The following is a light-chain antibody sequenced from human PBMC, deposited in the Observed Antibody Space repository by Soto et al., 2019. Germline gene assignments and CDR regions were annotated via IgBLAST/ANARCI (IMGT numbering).Light chain of an antibody. Sequence: QSVLTQPASVSGSSGQSITISCTGTSSDVGTYNYVFWYQHHPGKAPKLIIYEVSNRPSGVSNRFSGSKSGSTASLTISGLQAEDEAAYHCTSYTRDTALVFGTGTKVTVL. J-gene: IGLJ1*01. CDR2: EVS. CDR3: TSYTRDTALV. V-gene: IGLV2-14*01. CDR1: SSDVGTYNY.